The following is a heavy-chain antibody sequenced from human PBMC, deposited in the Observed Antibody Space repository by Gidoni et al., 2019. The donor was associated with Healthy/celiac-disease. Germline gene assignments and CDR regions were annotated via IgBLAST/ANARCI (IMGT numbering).Heavy chain of an antibody. CDR3: AKDSGDNGGMATEKYYYYGMDV. V-gene: IGHV3-9*01. CDR2: ISGNSGSI. CDR1: GFPFDDYA. Sequence: EVQLVESGGGLVQPGRSLRLSCAASGFPFDDYAMHWVRQAPGKGLEWVSGISGNSGSIGYADSVKGRFTISRDNAKNSLYLQMNSLRAEDTALYYCAKDSGDNGGMATEKYYYYGMDVWGQGTTVTVSS. J-gene: IGHJ6*02. D-gene: IGHD2-21*02.